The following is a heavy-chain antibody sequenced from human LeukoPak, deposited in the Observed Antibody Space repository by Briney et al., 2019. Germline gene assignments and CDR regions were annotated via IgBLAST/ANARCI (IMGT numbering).Heavy chain of an antibody. J-gene: IGHJ4*02. CDR3: ARGAWNSPSFYFDY. V-gene: IGHV3-33*01. D-gene: IGHD1-1*01. CDR2: IWYDGSNK. Sequence: PGGSLRLSCAASGFTFSSYGMHRVRQAPGKGLEWVAVIWYDGSNKYYADSVKGRFTISRDNSKNTLYLQLNSLRAEDTAVYDCARGAWNSPSFYFDYWGQGTLVTVSS. CDR1: GFTFSSYG.